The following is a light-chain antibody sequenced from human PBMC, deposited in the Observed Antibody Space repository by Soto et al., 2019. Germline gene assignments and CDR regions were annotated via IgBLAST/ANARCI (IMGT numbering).Light chain of an antibody. V-gene: IGKV2-28*01. CDR2: LGS. J-gene: IGKJ4*01. CDR3: MQALQTPLT. CDR1: QSLLHSDGYNY. Sequence: DVVMTQSPLSLPVTPGEPASISCRSSQSLLHSDGYNYLDWFLQRPGQSPQLLIYLGSNRASGVPARFSGSGSGTDFTLKISRVEPEDVGVYYCMQALQTPLTFGGGTKVDIK.